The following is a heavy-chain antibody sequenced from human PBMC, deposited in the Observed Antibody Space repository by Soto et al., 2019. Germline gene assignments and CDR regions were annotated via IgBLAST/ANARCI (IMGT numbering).Heavy chain of an antibody. V-gene: IGHV1-69*18. CDR2: IIPVFGTT. D-gene: IGHD3-10*01. CDR3: ARDGGFGELKY. CDR1: GDTFSGYP. J-gene: IGHJ4*02. Sequence: QVQLVQSGAELKKPGSSVKVSCKASGDTFSGYPINWVRQAPGEGLEWMGRIIPVFGTTNDAQRFEGRVTFTADESTNTAYMELRGLLSEDTAVDYGARDGGFGELKYWGPGTLVTVSS.